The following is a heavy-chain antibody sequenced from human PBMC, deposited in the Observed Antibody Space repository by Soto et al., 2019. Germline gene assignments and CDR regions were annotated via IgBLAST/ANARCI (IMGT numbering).Heavy chain of an antibody. CDR2: TYYRSKWYN. CDR1: GDSVSSNSAA. J-gene: IGHJ6*02. CDR3: ARDREYSRSSYYYYGMDV. Sequence: SQTLSLTCAISGDSVSSNSAAWNWIRQSPSRGLEWLGRTYYRSKWYNDYAVSVKSRITINPDTSKNQFSLQLNSVTPEDTAVYYCARDREYSRSSYYYYGMDVWGQGTTVTVSS. V-gene: IGHV6-1*01. D-gene: IGHD6-6*01.